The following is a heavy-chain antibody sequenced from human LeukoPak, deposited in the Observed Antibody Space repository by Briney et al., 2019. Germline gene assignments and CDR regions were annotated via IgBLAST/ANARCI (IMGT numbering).Heavy chain of an antibody. Sequence: SPSETLSLTCTVSGGSISSGSYYWSWIRQPAGKGLEWIGRINTSGSTNYNPSLKSRVTISVDTSKNQFSLKLSSVTAAGTAVYYCARVRSTVTTFYFDYWGQGTLVTVSS. CDR2: INTSGST. D-gene: IGHD4-11*01. CDR3: ARVRSTVTTFYFDY. J-gene: IGHJ4*02. V-gene: IGHV4-61*02. CDR1: GGSISSGSYY.